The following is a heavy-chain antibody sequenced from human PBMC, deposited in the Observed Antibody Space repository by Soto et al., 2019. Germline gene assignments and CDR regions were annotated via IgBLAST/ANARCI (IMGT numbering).Heavy chain of an antibody. CDR2: IYHSGST. J-gene: IGHJ6*02. Sequence: PSETLSLTCAVSGGSISSSNWWSWVRQPPGKGLEWIGEIYHSGSTNYNPSLKSRVTISVDKSKNQFSLKLSSVTAADTAVYYCARGLKYYDILTGSYYYYYYGMDVWGQGTTVTVS. D-gene: IGHD3-9*01. CDR1: GGSISSSNW. CDR3: ARGLKYYDILTGSYYYYYYGMDV. V-gene: IGHV4-4*02.